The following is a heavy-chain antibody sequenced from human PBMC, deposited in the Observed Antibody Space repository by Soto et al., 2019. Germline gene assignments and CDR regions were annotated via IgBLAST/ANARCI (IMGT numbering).Heavy chain of an antibody. CDR1: GGTFSSSA. V-gene: IGHV1-69*12. J-gene: IGHJ4*02. CDR3: ASLLRGYSGTGDY. CDR2: IIPIFGTA. D-gene: IGHD5-12*01. Sequence: QVQLVQSGAEVKKPGSSVKVSCKASGGTFSSSAISWVRQAPGQGLEWMGGIIPIFGTANYAQKFQGRVTITADESTSTAYMELSSLRSEDTAGYYCASLLRGYSGTGDYWGQGDLVTVSS.